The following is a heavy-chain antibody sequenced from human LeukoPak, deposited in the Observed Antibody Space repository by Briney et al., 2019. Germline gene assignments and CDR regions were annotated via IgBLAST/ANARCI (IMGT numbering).Heavy chain of an antibody. V-gene: IGHV4-59*08. CDR1: GGSTSSYY. D-gene: IGHD5-18*01. CDR2: IYYSRTT. J-gene: IGHJ4*02. Sequence: SETLSLTCTVSGGSTSSYYWSWIRQPPGKGLEWIGYIYYSRTTDYNPSLKSRVTISVDTSKNRFSLKLSSVTAADTAVYYCARGGYSSGPSDHWGQGTLVTVSS. CDR3: ARGGYSSGPSDH.